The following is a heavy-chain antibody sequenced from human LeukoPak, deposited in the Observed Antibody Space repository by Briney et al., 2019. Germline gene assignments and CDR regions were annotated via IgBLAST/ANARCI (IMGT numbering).Heavy chain of an antibody. V-gene: IGHV4-34*01. J-gene: IGHJ5*02. Sequence: PSETLSLTCTVSGGSISSYYWNWIRQPPGKGLEWIGEINHSGSTNYNPSLKSRVTISVDTSKNQFSLKLSSVTAADTAVYYCARSKSPRGYYYDSSGYNYQRGYWFDPWGQGTLVTVSS. CDR3: ARSKSPRGYYYDSSGYNYQRGYWFDP. CDR1: GGSISSYY. D-gene: IGHD3-22*01. CDR2: INHSGST.